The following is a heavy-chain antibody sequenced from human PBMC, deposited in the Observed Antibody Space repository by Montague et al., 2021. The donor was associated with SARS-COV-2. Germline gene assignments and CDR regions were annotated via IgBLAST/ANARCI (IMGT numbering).Heavy chain of an antibody. V-gene: IGHV4-39*07. J-gene: IGHJ4*02. CDR1: GDSISSGGYF. Sequence: SETLSLTCTVSGDSISSGGYFWGWIRQPPGKGLEWIASIHIGGTSYLXPSLKSRVTISIDSSKNQFSLNVTSVTAADTAVYFCARSRDWYLGNWGQGTLATVSS. D-gene: IGHD3-9*01. CDR2: IHIGGTS. CDR3: ARSRDWYLGN.